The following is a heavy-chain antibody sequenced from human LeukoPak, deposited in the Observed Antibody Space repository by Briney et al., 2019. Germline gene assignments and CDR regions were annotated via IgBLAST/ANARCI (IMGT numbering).Heavy chain of an antibody. CDR1: GFTFSSYG. V-gene: IGHV3-30*18. CDR2: ISYDGSNK. CDR3: AKEKPVEWVFDY. D-gene: IGHD3-3*01. J-gene: IGHJ4*02. Sequence: GGSLRLSCAASGFTFSSYGMHWVRQAPGKGLEWVAVISYDGSNKYYADSVKGRFTISRDNSKNTLYLQMNSLRAEDTAVYYCAKEKPVEWVFDYWGQGTLVTVSS.